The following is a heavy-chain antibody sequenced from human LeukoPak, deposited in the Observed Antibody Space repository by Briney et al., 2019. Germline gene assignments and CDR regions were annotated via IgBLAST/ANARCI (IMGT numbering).Heavy chain of an antibody. CDR1: GFTFSSYG. CDR3: AKDHLRTLDILTGYHDY. V-gene: IGHV3-23*01. J-gene: IGHJ4*02. CDR2: ISDSGGST. D-gene: IGHD3-9*01. Sequence: GGSLRLSCAASGFTFSSYGMSWVRQAPGKGLEWVSAISDSGGSTYYADSVKGRFTISRDNSKNTLYLQMNSLRAEDTAVYYCAKDHLRTLDILTGYHDYWGQGTLVTVSS.